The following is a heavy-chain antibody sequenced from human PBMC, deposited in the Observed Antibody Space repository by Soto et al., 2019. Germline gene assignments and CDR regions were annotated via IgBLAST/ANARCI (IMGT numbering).Heavy chain of an antibody. J-gene: IGHJ4*02. Sequence: QVQVVESGGGVVQPGRSLRLSCAASGFTFSSYVMHWVRQAPGKGLEWVAVISSDGTNKFYGDSVKGRFTTSRDNSKNTLYLQMSSLRAEDTAVYYCARETRKDWNYACLGFWGQGTLVTVSS. CDR2: ISSDGTNK. CDR3: ARETRKDWNYACLGF. V-gene: IGHV3-30-3*01. D-gene: IGHD1-7*01. CDR1: GFTFSSYV.